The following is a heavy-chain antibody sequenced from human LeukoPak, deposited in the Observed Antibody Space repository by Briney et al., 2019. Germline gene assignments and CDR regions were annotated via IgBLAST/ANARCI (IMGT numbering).Heavy chain of an antibody. CDR1: DASFSGFF. Sequence: PSETLCLTCAVQDASFSGFFWNWIRQPPGKGLEWIGQVNQRGTTKYNSSLRDRVTISIDTSKQQVSLKVTSVTAADTAVYYCARGDTTMTDWGQGTLVIVSS. D-gene: IGHD5-18*01. J-gene: IGHJ4*02. CDR3: ARGDTTMTD. CDR2: VNQRGTT. V-gene: IGHV4-34*01.